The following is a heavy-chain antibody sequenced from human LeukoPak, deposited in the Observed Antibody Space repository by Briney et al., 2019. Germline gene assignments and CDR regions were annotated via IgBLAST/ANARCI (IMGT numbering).Heavy chain of an antibody. J-gene: IGHJ4*02. CDR2: INPSGGST. Sequence: ASVKVSCKASGYTFTSYYMHWVRQPPGQGLEWMGIINPSGGSTSYAQKFQGRVTMTRDTSTSTVYMELSSLRSEDTAVYYCARTPATYYDSSGYYVAYETKTFDYWGQGTLVTVSS. CDR3: ARTPATYYDSSGYYVAYETKTFDY. CDR1: GYTFTSYY. V-gene: IGHV1-46*01. D-gene: IGHD3-22*01.